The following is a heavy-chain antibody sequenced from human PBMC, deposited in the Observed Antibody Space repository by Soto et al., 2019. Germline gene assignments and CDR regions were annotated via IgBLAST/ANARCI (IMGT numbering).Heavy chain of an antibody. J-gene: IGHJ3*02. D-gene: IGHD3-22*01. Sequence: QVQLVESGGGVVQPGRSLRLSCAASGFTFSSYGMHWVRQAPGKGLEWVAVISYDGSNKYYADSVKGRFTISRDNSKNTLYLQMNSLRAEDTAVYYCARDGIVVGKVLGAFDIWGQGTMVSVSS. CDR2: ISYDGSNK. CDR1: GFTFSSYG. CDR3: ARDGIVVGKVLGAFDI. V-gene: IGHV3-30*03.